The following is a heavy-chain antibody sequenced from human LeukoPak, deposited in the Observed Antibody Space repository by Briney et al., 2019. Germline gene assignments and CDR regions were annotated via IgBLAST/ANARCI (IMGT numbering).Heavy chain of an antibody. CDR1: GGSISSYY. D-gene: IGHD1-14*01. J-gene: IGHJ3*02. CDR2: IYYSGST. CDR3: ASAMTEDAFDI. V-gene: IGHV4-59*01. Sequence: SETLSLTCTVSGGSISSYYWSWIRQPPGKGLEWIGYIYYSGSTNYNPSLKSRVTISVDTSKNQFSPKLSSVTAADTAVYYCASAMTEDAFDIWGQGTMVTVSS.